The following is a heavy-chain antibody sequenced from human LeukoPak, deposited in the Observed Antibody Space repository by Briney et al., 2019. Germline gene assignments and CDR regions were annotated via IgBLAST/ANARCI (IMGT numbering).Heavy chain of an antibody. CDR3: ANPPTVTSFHY. V-gene: IGHV3-21*04. CDR1: GFTFSSYS. J-gene: IGHJ4*02. Sequence: GGSLRLSCAASGFTFSSYSMNWVRQAPGKGLEWVSSITRSNYIYYADSVKGRFTISRDNSKNTLYLQMNSLRAEDTAIYYCANPPTVTSFHYWGQGTLVTVSS. CDR2: ITRSNYI. D-gene: IGHD4-11*01.